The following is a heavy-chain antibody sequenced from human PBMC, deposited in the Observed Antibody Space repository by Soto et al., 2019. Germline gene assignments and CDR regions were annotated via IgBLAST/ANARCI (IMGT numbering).Heavy chain of an antibody. D-gene: IGHD2-2*01. CDR2: ISSSSSYI. Sequence: GGSLRLSCAASGFTFSSYSMNWVRQAPGKGLEWVSSISSSSSYIYYADSVKGRFTISRDNAKNSLYLQMNSLRAEDTAVYYCARDTRSSTSLNWFDPWGQGTLVTVSS. V-gene: IGHV3-21*01. CDR3: ARDTRSSTSLNWFDP. CDR1: GFTFSSYS. J-gene: IGHJ5*02.